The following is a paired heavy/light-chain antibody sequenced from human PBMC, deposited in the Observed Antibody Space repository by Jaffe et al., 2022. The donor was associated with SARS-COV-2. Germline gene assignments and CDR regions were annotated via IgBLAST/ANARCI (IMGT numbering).Heavy chain of an antibody. CDR3: VKGESNWFDS. V-gene: IGHV1-69*01. Sequence: QVQLVQSGAEVKPPGSSVKVSCKASGAPLSDFGISWVRQAPGQGLEWMGGIIPVVDSTKYGQKFQDRVTISADELTNTVYMGLRSLRSDDTALYYCVKGESNWFDSWGQGTLVTVSS. CDR2: IIPVVDST. CDR1: GAPLSDFG. J-gene: IGHJ5*01.
Light chain of an antibody. J-gene: IGKJ1*01. CDR3: HQYNNWPT. CDR2: DTS. Sequence: EIVMTQSPATMSVSPGETATLSCRASQSVSNNLAWYQQKPGQPPRLLIYDTSTRATGIPDRFSGSGSGTEFTLTINSLQSEDFAVYYCHQYNNWPTFGQGTKVEIK. CDR1: QSVSNN. V-gene: IGKV3-15*01.